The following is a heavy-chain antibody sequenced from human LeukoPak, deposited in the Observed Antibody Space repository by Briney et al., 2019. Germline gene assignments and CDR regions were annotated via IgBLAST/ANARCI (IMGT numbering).Heavy chain of an antibody. J-gene: IGHJ4*02. Sequence: SETLSLTCTVSGDSISSSGYYWGWIRQSPAKGLEWIGSIYYGGTSYYNPSLKSRVTISVDTSKNQFSLKLSSVTAADTAVYYCARTRGIRGLVLDYFDYWGQGTLVTVSS. CDR3: ARTRGIRGLVLDYFDY. D-gene: IGHD3-10*01. CDR1: GDSISSSGYY. CDR2: IYYGGTS. V-gene: IGHV4-39*07.